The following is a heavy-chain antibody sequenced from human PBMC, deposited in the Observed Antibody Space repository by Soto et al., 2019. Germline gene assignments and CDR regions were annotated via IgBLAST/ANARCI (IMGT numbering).Heavy chain of an antibody. D-gene: IGHD6-13*01. CDR2: IWYDGSNT. CDR3: ARGLRAAAGRDYFQY. J-gene: IGHJ1*01. V-gene: IGHV3-33*01. CDR1: GFIFSSYG. Sequence: QVQLVESGGGVVQPGRSLTLSCAASGFIFSSYGMHWVRQAPGKGLQWVAVIWYDGSNTYYADSVKGRFTISRDNSKNNLELQMNSLRAEDTAVYYCARGLRAAAGRDYFQYWGQGTLVTVSS.